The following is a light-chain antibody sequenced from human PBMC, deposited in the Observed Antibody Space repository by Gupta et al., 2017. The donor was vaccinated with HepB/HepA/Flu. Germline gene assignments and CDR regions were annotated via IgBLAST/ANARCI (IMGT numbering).Light chain of an antibody. CDR2: STN. CDR3: VLYMGSGIWV. CDR1: SGSVSTSYY. V-gene: IGLV8-61*01. Sequence: QTVVTQEPSFSVSPGGTVTHTCGLSSGSVSTSYYPSWYQQTPGQPPRTLIYSTNTRSSGVPDRFSGSILGNKAALTITGAQADDESDYYCVLYMGSGIWVFGGGTKLTVL. J-gene: IGLJ3*02.